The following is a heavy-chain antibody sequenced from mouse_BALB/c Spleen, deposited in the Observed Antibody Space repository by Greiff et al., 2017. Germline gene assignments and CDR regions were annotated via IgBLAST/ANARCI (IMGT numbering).Heavy chain of an antibody. CDR2: ISSGSSTI. J-gene: IGHJ1*01. D-gene: IGHD2-12*01. CDR1: GFTFSSFG. V-gene: IGHV5-17*02. Sequence: EVNVVESGGGLVQPGGSRKLSCAASGFTFSSFGMHWVRQAPEKGLEWVAYISSGSSTIYYADTVKGRFTISRDNPKNTLFLQMTSLRSEDTAMYYCARSLPLRYDWYFDVWGAGTTVTVSS. CDR3: ARSLPLRYDWYFDV.